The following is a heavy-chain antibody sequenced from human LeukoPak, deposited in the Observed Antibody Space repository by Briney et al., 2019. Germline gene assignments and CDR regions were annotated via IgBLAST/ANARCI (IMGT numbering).Heavy chain of an antibody. CDR3: ASKPHNSQDTAIDY. J-gene: IGHJ4*02. Sequence: ASVKVSCKASGGTFSSYAISWVRQAPGQGLEWMGWMNPNSGNTGYAQKFQGRVTMTRNASISTAYMELSSLRSEDAAVYYCASKPHNSQDTAIDYWGQGTLVTVSS. V-gene: IGHV1-8*02. CDR1: GGTFSSYA. D-gene: IGHD1-1*01. CDR2: MNPNSGNT.